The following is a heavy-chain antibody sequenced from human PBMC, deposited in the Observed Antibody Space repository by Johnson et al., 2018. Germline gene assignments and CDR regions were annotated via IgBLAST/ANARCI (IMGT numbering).Heavy chain of an antibody. CDR1: GFTFSNAW. CDR2: IISKHDGGTT. D-gene: IGHD3-22*01. CDR3: TTPSGYYGGFDI. Sequence: EVQLLESGGGLVKPGRSXRLSCAASGFTFSNAWMSWVRQAPGKGLEWVGRIISKHDGGTTDYAAPVKGRFTISRDDSKDTLYLKMNSLKTDDTAMYSCTTPSGYYGGFDIWGQGTMVTVSS. V-gene: IGHV3-15*01. J-gene: IGHJ3*02.